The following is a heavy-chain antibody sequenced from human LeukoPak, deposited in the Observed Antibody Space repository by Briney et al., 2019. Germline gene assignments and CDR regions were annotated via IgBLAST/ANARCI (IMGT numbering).Heavy chain of an antibody. D-gene: IGHD3-10*01. V-gene: IGHV1-8*02. J-gene: IGHJ5*02. CDR2: ISAYNGNT. CDR3: ARGGVLWFGADNWFDP. CDR1: GYTFTSYG. Sequence: ASVKVSCKASGYTFTSYGISWVRQAPGQGLEWMGWISAYNGNTGYAQKFQGRVTMTRNTSISTAYMELSSLRSEDTAVYYCARGGVLWFGADNWFDPWGQGTLVTVSS.